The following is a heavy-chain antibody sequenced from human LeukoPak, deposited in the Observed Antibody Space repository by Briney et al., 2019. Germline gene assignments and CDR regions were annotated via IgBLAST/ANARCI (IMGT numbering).Heavy chain of an antibody. CDR3: ANGAFRLYYIDV. Sequence: PGGSLRLSCAGSGFIFSSYWMSWVRQAPGKGLVWVSRINTDGSSTNYADSVKGRFTISRDNAKNTVYLQMNSLRAEDTAVYYCANGAFRLYYIDVWGKGTTVTVSS. J-gene: IGHJ6*03. V-gene: IGHV3-74*01. D-gene: IGHD3-16*01. CDR2: INTDGSST. CDR1: GFIFSSYW.